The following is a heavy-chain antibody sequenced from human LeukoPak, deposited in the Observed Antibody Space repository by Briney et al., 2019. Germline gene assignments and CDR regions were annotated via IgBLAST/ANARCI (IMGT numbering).Heavy chain of an antibody. V-gene: IGHV1-18*01. CDR3: AMVRYTNWFDP. CDR2: ISAYNGNT. D-gene: IGHD3-9*01. J-gene: IGHJ5*02. CDR1: GYTFTSYA. Sequence: ASVKVSCKASGYTFTSYAMNWVRQAPGQGLEWMGWISAYNGNTNYAQKLQGRVTMTTDTSTSTAYMELRSLRSDDTAVYYCAMVRYTNWFDPWGQGTLVTVSS.